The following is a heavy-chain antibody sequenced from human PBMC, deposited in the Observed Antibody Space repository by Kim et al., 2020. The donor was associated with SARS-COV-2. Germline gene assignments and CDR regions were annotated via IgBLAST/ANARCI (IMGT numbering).Heavy chain of an antibody. D-gene: IGHD3-10*01. CDR1: GYTFTSYA. CDR3: ARVPMVRGVIPPGYFDY. J-gene: IGHJ4*02. V-gene: IGHV1-3*01. Sequence: ASVKVSCKASGYTFTSYAMHWVRQAPGQRLEWMGWINAGNGNTKYSQKFQGRVTITRDTSASTAYMELSSLRSEDTAVYYCARVPMVRGVIPPGYFDYWGQGTLVTVSS. CDR2: INAGNGNT.